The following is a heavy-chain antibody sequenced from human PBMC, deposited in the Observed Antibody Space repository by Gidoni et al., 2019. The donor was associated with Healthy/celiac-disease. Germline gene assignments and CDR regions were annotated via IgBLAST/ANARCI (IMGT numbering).Heavy chain of an antibody. CDR3: AREGYDSSGYYYLGDY. D-gene: IGHD3-22*01. CDR1: GFTFSSYS. Sequence: EVQLVESAGGLVKPGGSLRLSCAASGFTFSSYSMNWVRQAPGKGLEWVSSISSSSSYIYYADSVKGRFTISRDNAKNSLYLQMNSLRAEDTAVYYCAREGYDSSGYYYLGDYWGQGTLVTVSS. V-gene: IGHV3-21*01. J-gene: IGHJ4*02. CDR2: ISSSSSYI.